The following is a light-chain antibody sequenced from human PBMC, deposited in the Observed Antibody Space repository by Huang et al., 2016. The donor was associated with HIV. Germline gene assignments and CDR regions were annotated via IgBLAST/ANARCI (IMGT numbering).Light chain of an antibody. J-gene: IGKJ2*01. CDR3: QQYDDWPPYT. CDR2: GAS. CDR1: QRVSIN. Sequence: EVVMTQSPATLSVSPGERATLTCRASQRVSINVAWYRQKPGQAPRLLIYGASTRATGIPARFSGSGSGTEFTRTISGLQSEDYAVYFCQQYDDWPPYTFGQGTKLEIK. V-gene: IGKV3-15*01.